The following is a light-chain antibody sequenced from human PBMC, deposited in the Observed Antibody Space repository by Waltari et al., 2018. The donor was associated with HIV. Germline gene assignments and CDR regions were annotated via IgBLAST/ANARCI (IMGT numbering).Light chain of an antibody. CDR1: QSVSST. CDR3: QQYNNWPRT. CDR2: GAS. J-gene: IGKJ2*01. V-gene: IGKV3-15*01. Sequence: EIVMTQSPATLSVSPGERATLSYRASQSVSSTLAWYQKKPGQAPRLLIYGASTRATDIPARFSGSGSGTEFTLAISSLQPEDFAIYYCQQYNNWPRTFGQGTKLEIK.